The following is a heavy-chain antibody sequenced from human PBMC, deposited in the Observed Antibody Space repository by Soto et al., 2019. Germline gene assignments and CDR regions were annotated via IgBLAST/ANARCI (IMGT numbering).Heavy chain of an antibody. D-gene: IGHD1-26*01. Sequence: EDQLVESGGGLVHPGGSLRLTCAVSGFSFRSDWMNWVRQAPGKGLEWVAHTNQDGSEKYYLDSVKGRFTIFRDNAKNSLYRKMNSLRAEDTAVYYCSGGVGDAIWGQGTLVTVSS. CDR3: SGGVGDAI. CDR1: GFSFRSDW. J-gene: IGHJ4*02. V-gene: IGHV3-7*04. CDR2: TNQDGSEK.